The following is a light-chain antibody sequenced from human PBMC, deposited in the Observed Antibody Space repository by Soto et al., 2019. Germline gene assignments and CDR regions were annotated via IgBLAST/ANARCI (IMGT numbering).Light chain of an antibody. CDR2: EVT. V-gene: IGLV2-14*01. Sequence: QSALTQPASVSWSPGQSITISCTGTRRDVGGYNYVSWYQQYPGKSPKLLIYEVTHRPSGVSNRFSGSKSGNTASLTISGLRAEDEADYYCSSYTISNTLPFVFGTGTKLTVL. CDR1: RRDVGGYNY. J-gene: IGLJ1*01. CDR3: SSYTISNTLPFV.